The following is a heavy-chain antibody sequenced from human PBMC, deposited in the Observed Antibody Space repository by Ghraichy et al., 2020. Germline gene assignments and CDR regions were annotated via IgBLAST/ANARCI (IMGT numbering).Heavy chain of an antibody. Sequence: GGSLRLSCAASGFTFSSYSMNWVRLAPGKVLEWVSSISSSSSYIYYADSVKGRFTISRDNAKNSLYLQMNSLRAEDTAVYYCARDSGYDLTFYYYGMDVWGQGTTVTVSS. CDR2: ISSSSSYI. V-gene: IGHV3-21*01. J-gene: IGHJ6*02. CDR1: GFTFSSYS. D-gene: IGHD5-12*01. CDR3: ARDSGYDLTFYYYGMDV.